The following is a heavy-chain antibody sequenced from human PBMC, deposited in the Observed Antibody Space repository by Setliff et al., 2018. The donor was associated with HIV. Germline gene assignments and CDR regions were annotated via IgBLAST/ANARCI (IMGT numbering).Heavy chain of an antibody. CDR2: IKQDGSEK. Sequence: LRLSCAASGFTFSSYSMNWVRQAPGKGLEWVANIKQDGSEKNYMDSVKGRFTISRDNAKNSLYLQMNSLRAEDTAVYYCATRVVVAATLAEYDYWGQGTLVTVSS. CDR1: GFTFSSYS. D-gene: IGHD2-15*01. J-gene: IGHJ4*02. V-gene: IGHV3-7*02. CDR3: ATRVVVAATLAEYDY.